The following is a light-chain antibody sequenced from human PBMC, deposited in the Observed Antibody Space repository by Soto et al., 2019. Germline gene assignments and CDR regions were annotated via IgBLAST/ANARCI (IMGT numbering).Light chain of an antibody. CDR3: QQYGSTPGT. CDR1: QSVSSSY. Sequence: EIVLTQSPGTLPLSPGERATLSCRASQSVSSSYLAWYQQKPGQAPRLLIYDASSRATGIPDRFSGSRSGTNVTLTISGLEPEDFAVYYCQQYGSTPGTFGQGTKVEIK. J-gene: IGKJ1*01. CDR2: DAS. V-gene: IGKV3-20*01.